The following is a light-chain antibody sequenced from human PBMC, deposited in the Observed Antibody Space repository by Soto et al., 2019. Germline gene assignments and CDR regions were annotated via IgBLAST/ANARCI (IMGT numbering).Light chain of an antibody. V-gene: IGKV3-11*01. CDR3: QHLNSWPPIT. CDR2: DAY. J-gene: IGKJ5*01. CDR1: QSISSY. Sequence: EIVLTQSQATLSLSPGERATLSCRASQSISSYLDWYQQKPGQAPRLLIYDAYNRANAIPARFSGSGSGTDFTVVISNLEREDCAVYYWQHLNSWPPITVGQGTRLDIK.